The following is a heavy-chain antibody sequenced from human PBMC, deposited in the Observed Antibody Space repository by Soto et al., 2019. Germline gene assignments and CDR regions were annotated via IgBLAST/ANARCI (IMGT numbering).Heavy chain of an antibody. CDR3: ARGVSAGVDY. CDR2: MEPSNGRT. D-gene: IGHD1-26*01. Sequence: QVQLVQSGAEVREPGASVKVSCKASGYSFTSLDINWVRQTAGQGLEWMGWMEPSNGRTGYAQKFQGRVTMTRDTSINTAYMELTTLTSDDTAFYYCARGVSAGVDYWGQGTLVTVSS. CDR1: GYSFTSLD. J-gene: IGHJ4*02. V-gene: IGHV1-8*01.